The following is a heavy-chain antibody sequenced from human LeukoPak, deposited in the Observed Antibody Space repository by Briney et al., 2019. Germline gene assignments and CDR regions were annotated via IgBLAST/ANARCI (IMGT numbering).Heavy chain of an antibody. D-gene: IGHD3-10*01. J-gene: IGHJ2*01. V-gene: IGHV3-33*01. CDR3: AGVESYYGSSYRLLYV. CDR2: IWYDGSQR. CDR1: GFNFSRNG. Sequence: PGGSLRLSCAASGFNFSRNGMHWVRQAPGKGLEWVSLIWYDGSQRQYADSVQGRFTVSRDNLKNTLYLEMNGLRGEDTAVYYCAGVESYYGSSYRLLYVWGRGTLVTV.